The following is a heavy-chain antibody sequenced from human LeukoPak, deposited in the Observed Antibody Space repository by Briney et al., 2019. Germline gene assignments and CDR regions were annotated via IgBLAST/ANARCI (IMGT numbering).Heavy chain of an antibody. D-gene: IGHD3-3*01. J-gene: IGHJ4*02. CDR2: MSWNGGSI. Sequence: GGSLRLSCEASGFTFDDYAMHWVRQAPGKGLEWVSGMSWNGGSIGYADSVKGRFSISRDNAKNSLYLQMNSLRAEDMALYYCAKGTDYDFWSGYLDWGQGTVVTVSS. CDR3: AKGTDYDFWSGYLD. CDR1: GFTFDDYA. V-gene: IGHV3-9*03.